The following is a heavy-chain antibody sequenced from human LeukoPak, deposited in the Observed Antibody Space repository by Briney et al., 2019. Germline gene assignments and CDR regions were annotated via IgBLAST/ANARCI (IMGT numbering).Heavy chain of an antibody. CDR1: GFTFSSYG. CDR2: ISYDGSNK. J-gene: IGHJ4*02. V-gene: IGHV3-30*18. Sequence: GGSLRLSCAASGFTFSSYGMHWVRQAPGKRLEWVAVISYDGSNKYYADSVKGRFTISRDNSKNTLYLQMNSLRAEDTAVYYCAKSYYDSSGYYYEGDYFDYWGQGTLVTVSS. CDR3: AKSYYDSSGYYYEGDYFDY. D-gene: IGHD3-22*01.